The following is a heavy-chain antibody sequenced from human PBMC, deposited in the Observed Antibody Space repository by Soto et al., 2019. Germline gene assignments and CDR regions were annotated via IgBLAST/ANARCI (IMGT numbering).Heavy chain of an antibody. Sequence: ASVKVSCKASGYIFTNYDMHWVRQAPGQRLEWMGRIIGGNDDTKYSQKFQDRVTFTRDTSASTAYMDLSSLTSEDTAVYYCASNQKGPYTGMDVWGQGTTVTVSS. V-gene: IGHV1-3*01. CDR2: IIGGNDDT. J-gene: IGHJ6*02. D-gene: IGHD5-18*01. CDR3: ASNQKGPYTGMDV. CDR1: GYIFTNYD.